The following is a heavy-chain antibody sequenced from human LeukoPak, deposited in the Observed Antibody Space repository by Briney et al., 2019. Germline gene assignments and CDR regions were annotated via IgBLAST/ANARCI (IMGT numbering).Heavy chain of an antibody. CDR1: GFTFSSYA. CDR2: ISGDGGST. J-gene: IGHJ4*02. CDR3: AKDIPNSSGWLREGGVDY. Sequence: GGSLRLSCAASGFTFSSYAMSWVRQAPGKGLEWVSLISGDGGSTYYADSVKGRFTISRDNSKNSLYLQMNSLRTEDTALYYCAKDIPNSSGWLREGGVDYWGQGTLVTVSS. V-gene: IGHV3-43*02. D-gene: IGHD6-19*01.